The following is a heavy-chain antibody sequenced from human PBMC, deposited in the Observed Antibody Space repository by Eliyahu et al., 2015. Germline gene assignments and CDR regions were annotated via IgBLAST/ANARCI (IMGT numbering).Heavy chain of an antibody. Sequence: QVELQQSGPGVVRPSQTLSLTXXISGDSVXSDXAVWXWIRQSPSXGLEWLGRTXYRSKWYNDYAVSVKGRITINPDTSKNQFSLHLSSVTPEDTALYYCARNVGGEGTMSPYYYYGLDVWGQGTTVTVSS. J-gene: IGHJ6*02. CDR3: ARNVGGEGTMSPYYYYGLDV. CDR1: GDSVXSDXAV. V-gene: IGHV6-1*01. D-gene: IGHD1-7*01. CDR2: TXYRSKWYN.